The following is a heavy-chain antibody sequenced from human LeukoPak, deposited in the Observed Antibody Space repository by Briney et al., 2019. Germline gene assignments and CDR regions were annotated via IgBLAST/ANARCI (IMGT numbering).Heavy chain of an antibody. D-gene: IGHD3-22*01. V-gene: IGHV3-48*01. CDR3: ANDGAYYDINTYAFDI. CDR2: ISSSSTTI. CDR1: GLTFSSYS. Sequence: GGSLRLSCAASGLTFSSYSMNWVRQAPGKGLEWVSCISSSSTTIYYADSVKGRFTISRDNSKNTLYLQMNSLRAEDTAVYYCANDGAYYDINTYAFDIWGQGTMVTVSS. J-gene: IGHJ3*02.